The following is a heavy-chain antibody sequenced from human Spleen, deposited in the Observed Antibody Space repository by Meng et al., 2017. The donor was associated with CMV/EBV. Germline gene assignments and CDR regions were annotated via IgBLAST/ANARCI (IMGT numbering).Heavy chain of an antibody. V-gene: IGHV1-69*10. D-gene: IGHD2-2*01. J-gene: IGHJ5*02. Sequence: SVKVSCKASGGTFSSYAISWVRQAPGQGLEWMGGIIPILGIANYAQKFQGRVTITADKSTSTAYMELSSLRSEDTAVYYCARFLGAVVPAARTGFGPWGQGTLVTVSS. CDR1: GGTFSSYA. CDR3: ARFLGAVVPAARTGFGP. CDR2: IIPILGIA.